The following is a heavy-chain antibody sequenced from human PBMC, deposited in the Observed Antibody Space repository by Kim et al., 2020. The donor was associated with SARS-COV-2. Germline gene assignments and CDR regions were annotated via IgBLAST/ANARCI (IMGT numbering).Heavy chain of an antibody. CDR3: ARVKQTGTTNNWFDP. Sequence: ASVKVSCKASGYTFTSYAMHWVRQAPGQRLEWMGWINAGNGNTKYSQKFQGRVTITRDTSASTAYMELSSLRSEDTAVYYCARVKQTGTTNNWFDPWGQGTLVTVSS. J-gene: IGHJ5*02. V-gene: IGHV1-3*01. CDR1: GYTFTSYA. CDR2: INAGNGNT. D-gene: IGHD1-7*01.